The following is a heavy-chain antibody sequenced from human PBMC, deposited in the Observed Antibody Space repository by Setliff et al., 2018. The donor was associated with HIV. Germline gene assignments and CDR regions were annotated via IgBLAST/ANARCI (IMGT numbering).Heavy chain of an antibody. J-gene: IGHJ3*02. CDR2: IYYSGST. D-gene: IGHD3-22*01. V-gene: IGHV4-39*01. CDR3: ARHSITLVVGVPERDDAFDI. Sequence: PPGKGLEWIGTIYYSGSTYYNPSLKSRVTISVDASKNQFSLKLSSVTAADTAVYYCARHSITLVVGVPERDDAFDIWGQGTMVTVSS.